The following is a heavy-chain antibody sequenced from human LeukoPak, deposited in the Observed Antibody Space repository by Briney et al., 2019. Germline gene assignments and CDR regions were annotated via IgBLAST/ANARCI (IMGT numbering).Heavy chain of an antibody. J-gene: IGHJ4*02. CDR3: ARDRDDGASLDY. D-gene: IGHD4-17*01. Sequence: ETLCLTCTVSGGSISSYYWSWIRQPPGKGLEWIGYIYYSGSTNYNPSFKSRVTISVDTSKNQYSLKLSSVTAADTAVYYCARDRDDGASLDYWGQGTLVTVSS. CDR1: GGSISSYY. CDR2: IYYSGST. V-gene: IGHV4-59*01.